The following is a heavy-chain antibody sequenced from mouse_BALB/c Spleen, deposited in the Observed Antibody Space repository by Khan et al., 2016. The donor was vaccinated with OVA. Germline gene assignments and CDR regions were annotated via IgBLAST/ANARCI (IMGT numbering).Heavy chain of an antibody. CDR2: ISGDSNTI. Sequence: EVELVESGGGLVQPGGSRKLSCAASGFTFNSYGMHWVRQAPEKGLEWVAYISGDSNTIYYAETVKGRFTFSRDNPKNTLFLQMTSLMSEDTAMYYCATSYFYGYYFDYWGPGTTLTVS. D-gene: IGHD1-1*01. CDR1: GFTFNSYG. V-gene: IGHV5-17*02. CDR3: ATSYFYGYYFDY. J-gene: IGHJ2*01.